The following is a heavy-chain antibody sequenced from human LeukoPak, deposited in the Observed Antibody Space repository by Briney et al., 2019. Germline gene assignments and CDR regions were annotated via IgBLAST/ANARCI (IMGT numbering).Heavy chain of an antibody. J-gene: IGHJ4*02. V-gene: IGHV4-59*01. CDR2: IFYSGST. CDR1: SGSISSYY. CDR3: ARGPTRYYFDC. D-gene: IGHD4-17*01. Sequence: PSETLSLTCTVSSGSISSYYWSWIRRPPGKGLEWIGYIFYSGSTNYSPSLKSRVTILVDTSKNQFSLGLSSVTAADTAVYYCARGPTRYYFDCWGQGTLVTVSS.